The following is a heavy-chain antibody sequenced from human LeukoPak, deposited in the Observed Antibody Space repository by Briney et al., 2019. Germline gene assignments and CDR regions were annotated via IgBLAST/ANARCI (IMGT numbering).Heavy chain of an antibody. CDR2: IYHSGST. J-gene: IGHJ4*02. V-gene: IGHV4-4*02. CDR1: GGSISSSNW. CDR3: ASSWISNRPFDY. Sequence: SGTLSLTCAVSGGSISSSNWWSWVRQPPGKGLEWIGEIYHSGSTNYNPSLKSRVTISVDKSKNRFSLELSSVTAADTAVYYCASSWISNRPFDYWGQGTLVTVSS. D-gene: IGHD5-12*01.